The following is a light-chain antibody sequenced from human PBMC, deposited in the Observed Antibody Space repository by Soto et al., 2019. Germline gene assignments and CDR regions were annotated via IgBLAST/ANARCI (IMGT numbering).Light chain of an antibody. CDR2: EVS. Sequence: QSALTQPPSASGSPGQSVTISCTGTSSDVGDYNYVSWYQQHPGKAPKLMFYEVSKRPSGVPERFSGAKSGNTASLTVSGLQAEDEADYYCSSYAGSLYVFGTGTKLTVL. J-gene: IGLJ1*01. V-gene: IGLV2-8*01. CDR1: SSDVGDYNY. CDR3: SSYAGSLYV.